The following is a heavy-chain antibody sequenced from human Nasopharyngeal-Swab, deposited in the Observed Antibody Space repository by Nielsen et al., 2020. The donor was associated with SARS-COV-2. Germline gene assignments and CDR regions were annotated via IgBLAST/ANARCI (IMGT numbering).Heavy chain of an antibody. V-gene: IGHV3-23*01. CDR3: AKRTSYCSSTSCYELNYYYMDV. CDR2: ISGSGGST. J-gene: IGHJ6*03. D-gene: IGHD2-2*01. CDR1: GFTFSSYA. Sequence: GESLKISCAASGFTFSSYAMSWVRQAPGKGLEWVSAISGSGGSTYYADSVKGRFTISRDNSKNTLYLQMSSLRAEDTAVYYCAKRTSYCSSTSCYELNYYYMDVWGKGTTVTVSS.